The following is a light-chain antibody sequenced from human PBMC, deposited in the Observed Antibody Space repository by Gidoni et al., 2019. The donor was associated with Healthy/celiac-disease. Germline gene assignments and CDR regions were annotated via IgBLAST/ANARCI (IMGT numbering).Light chain of an antibody. J-gene: IGKJ3*01. CDR1: QSISSY. V-gene: IGKV1-39*01. CDR3: QQSYSTPPFT. Sequence: DIQMTQSPASLSASVGDRVTITCRASQSISSYLNWYQQKPGKAPKLLIYAASSLQSGVPSRFSGSVSGTDFTLTISSPQPEDFATYYCQQSYSTPPFTFGPGTKVDIK. CDR2: AAS.